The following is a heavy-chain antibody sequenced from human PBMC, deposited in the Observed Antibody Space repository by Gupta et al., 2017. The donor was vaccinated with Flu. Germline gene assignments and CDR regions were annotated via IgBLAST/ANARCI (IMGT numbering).Heavy chain of an antibody. CDR3: ERTDNRGGDCYAFDI. CDR2: ISSSSSYI. J-gene: IGHJ3*02. Sequence: EVQLVESGGGLVKPGGSLRLSCAASGFTFSSYNMNWVRQAPGKGLEWVSSISSSSSYIYYADSVKGRFTISRDNAKNSLYLQMNSLRAEDTAVYYCERTDNRGGDCYAFDIWGQGTMVTVSS. CDR1: GFTFSSYN. D-gene: IGHD2-21*02. V-gene: IGHV3-21*01.